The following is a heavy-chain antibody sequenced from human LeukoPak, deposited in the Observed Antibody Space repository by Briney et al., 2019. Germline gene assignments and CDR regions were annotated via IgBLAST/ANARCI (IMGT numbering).Heavy chain of an antibody. CDR2: ISGSGSST. D-gene: IGHD1-7*01. CDR3: ARDAYNWNYDYYYYYYMDV. J-gene: IGHJ6*03. V-gene: IGHV3-23*01. Sequence: TGGSLRLSCAASGFTFSSYAMSWVRQAPGKGLEWVSAISGSGSSTYYADSVKGRFTISRDNAKNSLYLQMNSLRAEDTAVYYCARDAYNWNYDYYYYYYMDVWGKGTTVTVSS. CDR1: GFTFSSYA.